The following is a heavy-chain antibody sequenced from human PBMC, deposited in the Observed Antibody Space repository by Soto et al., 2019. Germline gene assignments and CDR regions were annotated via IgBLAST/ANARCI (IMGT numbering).Heavy chain of an antibody. CDR1: GFTFSSHA. V-gene: IGHV3-23*01. D-gene: IGHD3-3*01. CDR2: ISYSGSNT. Sequence: EVQLLESGVGLVQPEGSLRLSCAASGFTFSSHAMSWVRQAPGKGLEWVSAISYSGSNTYYTDSVKGRFTISRDNSKNTLYLQMNSLRVEDTAIYYCAKRFTLFGEVKLSPDFDYWGQGTLVTVSS. J-gene: IGHJ4*02. CDR3: AKRFTLFGEVKLSPDFDY.